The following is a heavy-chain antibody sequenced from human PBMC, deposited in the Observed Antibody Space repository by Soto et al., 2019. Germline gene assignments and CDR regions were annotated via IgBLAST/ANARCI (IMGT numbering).Heavy chain of an antibody. D-gene: IGHD6-19*01. Sequence: SETLSLTCTISGGSISDYYWSWVRQSPGKGLEWIGYVYHTGSTNYNPSLKTRVTISVDTSRNQFSLLLYSVTAADTAVYYCAKEDHSTGRHEQLYYWGQGNLVTVSS. V-gene: IGHV4-59*13. J-gene: IGHJ4*02. CDR2: VYHTGST. CDR1: GGSISDYY. CDR3: AKEDHSTGRHEQLYY.